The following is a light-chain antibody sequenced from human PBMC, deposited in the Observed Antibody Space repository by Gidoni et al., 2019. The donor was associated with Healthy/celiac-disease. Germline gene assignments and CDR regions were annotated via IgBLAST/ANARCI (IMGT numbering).Light chain of an antibody. CDR3: CSYAGSSTVV. CDR2: EVS. V-gene: IGLV2-23*02. J-gene: IGLJ2*01. CDR1: SSDVGSYNL. Sequence: SALTQPASVSGFPGQSITIPCTVTSSDVGSYNLVSWYQQHPGKAPKLMIYEVSKRPAGVSNRFSGSTSGNTASLTISGLQAEDEADYYCCSYAGSSTVVFGGGTKLTVL.